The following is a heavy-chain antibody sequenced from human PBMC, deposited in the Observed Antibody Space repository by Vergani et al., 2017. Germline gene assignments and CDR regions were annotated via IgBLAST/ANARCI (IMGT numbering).Heavy chain of an antibody. D-gene: IGHD3-10*01. CDR3: TTAWGLYYLHGEYFQY. Sequence: EVQLLESGGGLVQPGGSRRLSCAGAGFTFDTYTMAYARQAPGKGLEWVATISSGGGDIFYADSVKGRFTISRDNSKTTLFLQMNSLKDEDTAVYYCTTAWGLYYLHGEYFQYWGRGTLVSVSS. J-gene: IGHJ1*01. CDR2: ISSGGGDI. CDR1: GFTFDTYT. V-gene: IGHV3-23*01.